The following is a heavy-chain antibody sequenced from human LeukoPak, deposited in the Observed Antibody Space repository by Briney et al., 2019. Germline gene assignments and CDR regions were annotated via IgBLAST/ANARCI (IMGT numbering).Heavy chain of an antibody. CDR3: IGSSSWYDY. J-gene: IGHJ4*02. CDR1: GGSISSSSYY. Sequence: SETLSLTCTLSGGSISSSSYYWGWIRQPPGKGLEWIGSIYYSGSTYYNPSLKSRVTISVDTSKNQFSLKLSSVTAADTAVYYCIGSSSWYDYWGQGTLVTVSS. V-gene: IGHV4-39*01. D-gene: IGHD6-13*01. CDR2: IYYSGST.